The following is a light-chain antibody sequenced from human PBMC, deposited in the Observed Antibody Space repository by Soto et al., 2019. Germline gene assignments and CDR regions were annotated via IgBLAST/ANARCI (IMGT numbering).Light chain of an antibody. CDR1: QSVSSN. J-gene: IGKJ3*01. Sequence: EIVITQSPATLSVSPGERATLSCRASQSVSSNLAWYQQKPGQAPRLLIYGASTRATGIPARFSGSGSGTEFTLTISSXQSEDFAVYYCQQYNNWPFTFGPGTKVDIK. CDR2: GAS. V-gene: IGKV3-15*01. CDR3: QQYNNWPFT.